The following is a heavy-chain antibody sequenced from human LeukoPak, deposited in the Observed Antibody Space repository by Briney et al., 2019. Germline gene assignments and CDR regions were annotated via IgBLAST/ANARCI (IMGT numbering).Heavy chain of an antibody. D-gene: IGHD5-12*01. CDR2: IYTSGST. CDR3: ARARGYSGYDLFDY. V-gene: IGHV4-61*02. CDR1: GGSISSGSYY. Sequence: SETLSLTCTASGGSISSGSYYWSWIRQPAGKGLEWIGRIYTSGSTNYNPSHKSRVTISVDTSKNQFSLKLSSVTAADTVVYYCARARGYSGYDLFDYWGQGTLVTVSS. J-gene: IGHJ4*02.